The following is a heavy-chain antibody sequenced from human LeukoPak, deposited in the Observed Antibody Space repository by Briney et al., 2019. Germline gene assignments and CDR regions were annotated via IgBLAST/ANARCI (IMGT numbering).Heavy chain of an antibody. Sequence: SETLSLTCTVSGDSISSGDYYWSWIRQPAGKGLEWIGRISSRGSTNYNSSLKSRVTISVDTSKNQFSLKLSSVTAADAAVYFCARGPYSYDSSGAFDIWGQGTMVTVSS. CDR2: ISSRGST. D-gene: IGHD3-22*01. V-gene: IGHV4-61*02. CDR3: ARGPYSYDSSGAFDI. J-gene: IGHJ3*02. CDR1: GDSISSGDYY.